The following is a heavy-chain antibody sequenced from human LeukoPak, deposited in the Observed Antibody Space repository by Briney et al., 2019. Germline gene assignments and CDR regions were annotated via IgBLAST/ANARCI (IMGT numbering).Heavy chain of an antibody. CDR2: IKEDGSEK. CDR1: GFSVSGSC. CDR3: ARGVDV. V-gene: IGHV3-7*04. J-gene: IGHJ6*02. Sequence: PGGSLRLSCATSGFSVSGSCMNWVRQAPGKGLEWVANIKEDGSEKYYVDSVKGRFTISRDNAKNTLYLQMNSLRAEDTAVYYCARGVDVWGQGTTVAVS.